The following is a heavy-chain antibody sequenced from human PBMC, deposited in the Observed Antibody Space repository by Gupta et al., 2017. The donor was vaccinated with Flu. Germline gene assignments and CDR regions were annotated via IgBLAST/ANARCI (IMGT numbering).Heavy chain of an antibody. D-gene: IGHD3-10*01. J-gene: IGHJ6*02. CDR3: AKHFGELLYHYYGMDV. Sequence: GSGGSTYYADSVKGRFTISRDNSKNTLYLQMNSLRAEDTAVYYCAKHFGELLYHYYGMDVWGQGTTVTVSS. V-gene: IGHV3-23*01. CDR2: GSGGST.